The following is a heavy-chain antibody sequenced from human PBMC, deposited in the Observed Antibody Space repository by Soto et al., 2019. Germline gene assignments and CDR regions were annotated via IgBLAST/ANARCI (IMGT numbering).Heavy chain of an antibody. Sequence: SETLSLTCTVSGDSISSSTYFWGWIRQPPGKGLEWIGSIHYSGSTYYNPSLKSRVTISVDTSKNQFSLRLSSVTAADTAVYYCARHLGEGYFDFWGQGSLVTVSS. V-gene: IGHV4-39*01. CDR2: IHYSGST. CDR3: ARHLGEGYFDF. J-gene: IGHJ4*02. CDR1: GDSISSSTYF.